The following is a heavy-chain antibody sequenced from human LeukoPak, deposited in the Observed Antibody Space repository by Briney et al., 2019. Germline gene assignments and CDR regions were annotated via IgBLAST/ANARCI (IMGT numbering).Heavy chain of an antibody. CDR3: ASGVLANDFDY. CDR2: IYTSGST. D-gene: IGHD3-3*02. J-gene: IGHJ4*02. V-gene: IGHV4-4*07. CDR1: GGSISSYY. Sequence: PSETLSLTCTVSGGSISSYYWSWIRQPAGKGLEWIGRIYTSGSTNYNPSLKSRVTISVDTSKHQFSLKLSSVTAADTAVYYCASGVLANDFDYWGQGTLVTVSS.